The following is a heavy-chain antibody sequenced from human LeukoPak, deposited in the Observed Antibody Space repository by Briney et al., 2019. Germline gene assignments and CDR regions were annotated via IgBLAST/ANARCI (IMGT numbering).Heavy chain of an antibody. D-gene: IGHD3-10*01. CDR2: INPNSGGT. V-gene: IGHV1-2*02. J-gene: IGHJ6*03. CDR1: GYTFTSYD. CDR3: ARDRDYGSGSWVYYYYYMDV. Sequence: ASVKVSCKASGYTFTSYDINWVRQAPGQGLEWMGWINPNSGGTNYAQKFQGRVTMTRDTSISTAYMELSRLRSDDTAVYYCARDRDYGSGSWVYYYYYMDVWGKGTTVTISS.